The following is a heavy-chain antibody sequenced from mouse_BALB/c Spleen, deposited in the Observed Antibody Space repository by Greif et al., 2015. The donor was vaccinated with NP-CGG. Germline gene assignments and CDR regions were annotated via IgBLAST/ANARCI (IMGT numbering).Heavy chain of an antibody. CDR1: GFNIKDTY. Sequence: VQLQHSGAELVKPGASVKLSCTASGFNIKDTYMRWVKQRPEQGLEWIGRIDPANGNTKYDPKFQGKATITADTSSNTADLQLSSLTSEDTAVYYCARSNYGPYFDYWGQGTTLTVSS. V-gene: IGHV14-3*02. D-gene: IGHD1-2*01. CDR2: IDPANGNT. J-gene: IGHJ2*01. CDR3: ARSNYGPYFDY.